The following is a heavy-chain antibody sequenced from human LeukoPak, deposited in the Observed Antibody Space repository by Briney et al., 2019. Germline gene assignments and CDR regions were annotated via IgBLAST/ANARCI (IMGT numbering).Heavy chain of an antibody. CDR1: GGSISSGTYY. CDR3: ARRPPALGAFDI. J-gene: IGHJ3*02. Sequence: ASETLSLTCTVSGGSISSGTYYWGWIRQSPGKGLEWIGSIYSSGSTYYNPSLKSRVTISADTSKNQFSLQLSSVTAADTAIYYCARRPPALGAFDIWGHGTMVTVSS. V-gene: IGHV4-39*01. CDR2: IYSSGST.